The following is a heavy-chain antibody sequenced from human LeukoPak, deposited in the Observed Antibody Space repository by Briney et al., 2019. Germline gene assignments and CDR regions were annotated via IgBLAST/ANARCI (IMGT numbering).Heavy chain of an antibody. Sequence: PSETLSLTCTVSGGSISSGSYYWSWIRQPAGKGLEWIGRIYTSGSTNYNPSLKGRVTISVDTSKNQFSLKLSSVTAADTAVYYCARRSGSYDYWGQGTLVTVSS. J-gene: IGHJ4*02. D-gene: IGHD1-26*01. CDR1: GGSISSGSYY. CDR3: ARRSGSYDY. V-gene: IGHV4-61*02. CDR2: IYTSGST.